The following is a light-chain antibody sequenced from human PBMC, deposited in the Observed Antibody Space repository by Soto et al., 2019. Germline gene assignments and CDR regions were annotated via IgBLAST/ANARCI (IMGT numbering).Light chain of an antibody. CDR1: QSVSNY. CDR3: QQYGNSPRT. CDR2: DAS. J-gene: IGKJ1*01. V-gene: IGKV3-11*01. Sequence: ENVSTQSPATLSLSPGERATLSCRASQSVSNYVAWYQQKPGQAPRLLIYDASYRAAGIPDRFSGSGSGTDFTLTISRLEPEDFAVYYCQQYGNSPRTFGQGTKVDIK.